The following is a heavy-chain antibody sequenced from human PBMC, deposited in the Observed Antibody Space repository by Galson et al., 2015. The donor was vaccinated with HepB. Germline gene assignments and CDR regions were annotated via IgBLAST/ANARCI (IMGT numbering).Heavy chain of an antibody. CDR2: ISYDGSNK. J-gene: IGHJ3*02. D-gene: IGHD4-23*01. Sequence: SLRLSCAASGFTFSSYGMHWVRQAPGKGLEWVAVISYDGSNKYYADSVKGRFTISRDNSKNTLYLQMNSLRAEDTAVYYCAKEPLPLLNYGGNQGGAFDIWGQGTMVTASS. CDR3: AKEPLPLLNYGGNQGGAFDI. V-gene: IGHV3-30*18. CDR1: GFTFSSYG.